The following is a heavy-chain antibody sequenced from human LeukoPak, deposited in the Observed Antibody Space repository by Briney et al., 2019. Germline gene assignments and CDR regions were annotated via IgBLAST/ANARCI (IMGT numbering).Heavy chain of an antibody. V-gene: IGHV3-74*01. CDR1: GFTFSRYW. J-gene: IGHJ1*01. D-gene: IGHD3-22*01. Sequence: GGSLRLSCEASGFTFSRYWMHWVRQAPGKGLVWVSRIKSDGKTNYADSVKGRFTISRDNAKNTVSLQMDSLRAEDTGVYYCANAPSEVGGYYPEYFRHWGQGTLVTVSS. CDR2: IKSDGKT. CDR3: ANAPSEVGGYYPEYFRH.